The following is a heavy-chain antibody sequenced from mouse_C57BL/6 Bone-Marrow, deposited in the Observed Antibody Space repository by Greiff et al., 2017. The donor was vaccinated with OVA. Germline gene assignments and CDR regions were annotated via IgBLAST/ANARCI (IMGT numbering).Heavy chain of an antibody. CDR3: ARHEDGYYASYCDY. D-gene: IGHD2-3*01. Sequence: VKLMESGPELVKPGASVKISCKASGYAFSSSWMNWVKQRPGKGLEWIGRIYPGDGDTNYNGKFKGKATLTADTSSSTAYMQLSSLTSEDSAVYFCARHEDGYYASYCDYGGQGTTLTVSS. J-gene: IGHJ2*01. CDR1: GYAFSSSW. V-gene: IGHV1-82*01. CDR2: IYPGDGDT.